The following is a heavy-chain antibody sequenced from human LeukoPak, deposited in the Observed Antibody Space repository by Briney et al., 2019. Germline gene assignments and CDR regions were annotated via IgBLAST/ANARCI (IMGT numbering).Heavy chain of an antibody. Sequence: GGSLRLSCAASGFTFSSYGMNWVRQAPGKGLEWVSVIRGSGSGGSTYYADSVKGRFTISRDNSKNTLYLQMNSLRAEDTAVYYCAKDKRVWRFGELRGWFDPWGQGTLVTVSS. CDR2: IRGSGSGGST. J-gene: IGHJ5*02. D-gene: IGHD3-10*01. CDR1: GFTFSSYG. V-gene: IGHV3-23*01. CDR3: AKDKRVWRFGELRGWFDP.